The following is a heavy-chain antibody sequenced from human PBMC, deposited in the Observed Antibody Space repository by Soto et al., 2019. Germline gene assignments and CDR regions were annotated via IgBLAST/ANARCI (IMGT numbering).Heavy chain of an antibody. J-gene: IGHJ3*02. CDR1: GYPVTAYY. Sequence: QLHLVQSGAVVKKPGASVTVSCSASGYPVTAYYMHWVRQAPGRGLEWMGGINPATGAAKYTQTFQGRVTMTRATSTSTVFMELGGLTSEDTAVLYCAGGGWVGVAGSAAFDMWGQGTLVTVSS. CDR2: INPATGAA. CDR3: AGGGWVGVAGSAAFDM. D-gene: IGHD3-3*01. V-gene: IGHV1-2*02.